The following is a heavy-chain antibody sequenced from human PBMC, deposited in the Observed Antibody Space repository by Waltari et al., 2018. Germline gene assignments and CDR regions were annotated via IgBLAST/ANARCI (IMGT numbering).Heavy chain of an antibody. CDR1: GGPFSSYA. D-gene: IGHD3-9*01. CDR3: ATRLVSRTGNYYYMDV. Sequence: QVQLVQSGAAVKKPGSSVKVSCKASGGPFSSYAISWVRQAPGQGLEWMGGIIPILGIANYAQKFQGRVTITADESTSTAYMELSSLRSEDTAVYYCATRLVSRTGNYYYMDVWGKGTTVTVSS. V-gene: IGHV1-69*04. J-gene: IGHJ6*03. CDR2: IIPILGIA.